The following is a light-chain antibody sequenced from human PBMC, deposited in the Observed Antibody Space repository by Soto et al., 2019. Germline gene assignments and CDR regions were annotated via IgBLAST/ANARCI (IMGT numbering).Light chain of an antibody. CDR2: AAS. V-gene: IGKV1-39*01. J-gene: IGKJ3*01. CDR1: QRISTY. Sequence: DIHMTQSPSSLSASVGERVTITCRASQRISTYLNWYQQKPGKAPNLLIYAASSLQSGVPSRFSGSGSGTYVTLTISSLQPEDCETYYCQQTYNTPRTFGPGNKVYV. CDR3: QQTYNTPRT.